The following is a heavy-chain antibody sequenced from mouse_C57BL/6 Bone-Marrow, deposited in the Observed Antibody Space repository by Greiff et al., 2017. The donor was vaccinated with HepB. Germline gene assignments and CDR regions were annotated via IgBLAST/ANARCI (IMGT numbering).Heavy chain of an antibody. CDR3: STTVVATGDY. J-gene: IGHJ2*01. Sequence: VKLQQPGAELVKPGASVKLSCKASGYTFTSYWMHWVKQRPGQGLEWIGMIHPNSGSTNYNEKFKSKATLTVDKSSSTAYMQLSSLTSEDSAVYYCSTTVVATGDYWGQGTTLTVSS. D-gene: IGHD1-1*01. V-gene: IGHV1-64*01. CDR1: GYTFTSYW. CDR2: IHPNSGST.